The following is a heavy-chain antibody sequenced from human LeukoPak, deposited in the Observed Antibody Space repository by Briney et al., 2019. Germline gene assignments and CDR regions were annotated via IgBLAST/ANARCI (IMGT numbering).Heavy chain of an antibody. CDR2: ISSNGGST. D-gene: IGHD6-13*01. Sequence: PGGSLRLSCSASGFTFSSYAMHWVRQAPGKGLEYVSAISSNGGSTYYADSVKGRFTISRDNSKNTLYLQMSSLRAEDTAVYYCVKDRVSGSWFFYYYYYGMDVWGQGTTVTVSS. CDR1: GFTFSSYA. J-gene: IGHJ6*02. CDR3: VKDRVSGSWFFYYYYYGMDV. V-gene: IGHV3-64D*09.